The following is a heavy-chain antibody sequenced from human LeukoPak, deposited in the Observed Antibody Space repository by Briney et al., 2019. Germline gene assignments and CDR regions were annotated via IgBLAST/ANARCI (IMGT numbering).Heavy chain of an antibody. CDR1: GISVSNDY. D-gene: IGHD6-19*01. Sequence: GGSLRLSCAASGISVSNDYMSWVRQAPGKGLEWVSVIYSGGSTYYADSVKGRFTISRHNSKNTLYLQMNSLRAEDTAVYYCARATGYSSGWSIWDWGQGTLVTVSS. J-gene: IGHJ4*02. CDR2: IYSGGST. CDR3: ARATGYSSGWSIWD. V-gene: IGHV3-53*04.